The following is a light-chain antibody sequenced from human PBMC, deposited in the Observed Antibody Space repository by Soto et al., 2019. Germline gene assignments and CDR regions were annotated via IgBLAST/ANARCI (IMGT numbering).Light chain of an antibody. Sequence: QSALAKPASVSGSPGQSITISFTGTSSDVGRYNYVSWFQQHPGKAPKLLIYDVSNWPSGVSDRFSGSKSGNTASLTISGLQAEDEADYYCSSFTTSSTFVFGTGTKVTLL. V-gene: IGLV2-14*01. CDR3: SSFTTSSTFV. CDR2: DVS. J-gene: IGLJ1*01. CDR1: SSDVGRYNY.